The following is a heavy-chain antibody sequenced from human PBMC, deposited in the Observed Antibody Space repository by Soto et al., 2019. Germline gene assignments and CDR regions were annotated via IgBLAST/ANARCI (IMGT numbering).Heavy chain of an antibody. CDR1: GGSISSYY. CDR2: IYYSGST. D-gene: IGHD1-26*01. Sequence: QVQLQESGPGLVKPSETLSLTCTVSGGSISSYYWTWIRQPPGKGLEWIGYIYYSGSTNFNPSLKSRVTISVDTSKKQFSLNLSSVTAADTAVYYCARMGLVGAYWYLDFWGRGTLVTVSS. CDR3: ARMGLVGAYWYLDF. V-gene: IGHV4-59*01. J-gene: IGHJ2*01.